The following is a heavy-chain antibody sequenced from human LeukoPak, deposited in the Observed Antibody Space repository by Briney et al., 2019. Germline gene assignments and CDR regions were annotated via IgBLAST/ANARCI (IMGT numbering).Heavy chain of an antibody. CDR3: AKDQDGSGVSFAY. CDR1: GFSFSNYG. J-gene: IGHJ4*02. D-gene: IGHD3-10*01. CDR2: IRYDGTNK. Sequence: GGSLRLSCAASGFSFSNYGMHWVRQAPGKGLEWVAIIRYDGTNKYYADSVKGRFTISRDNSKNTLYLQLNSLGAGDTAVYYRAKDQDGSGVSFAYWGQGTLVTVSS. V-gene: IGHV3-30*02.